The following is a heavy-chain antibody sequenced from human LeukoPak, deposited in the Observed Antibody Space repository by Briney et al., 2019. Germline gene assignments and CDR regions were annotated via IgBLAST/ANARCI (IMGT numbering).Heavy chain of an antibody. V-gene: IGHV3-30*03. D-gene: IGHD5-18*01. J-gene: IGHJ4*02. CDR3: ARGSGYTYAFTGRERTKSRLDY. CDR2: ISFDGSNK. Sequence: PGRSLRLSCAASGFTFSNYGMHWVRQAPGKGLEWVAVISFDGSNKYYADSVKGRFTISRDNSKNTLFLQMNSLRAENTAVYYCARGSGYTYAFTGRERTKSRLDYWGQGTLVTVSS. CDR1: GFTFSNYG.